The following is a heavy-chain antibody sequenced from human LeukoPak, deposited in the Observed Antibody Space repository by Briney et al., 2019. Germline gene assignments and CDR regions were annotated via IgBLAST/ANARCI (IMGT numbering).Heavy chain of an antibody. D-gene: IGHD4-17*01. CDR1: GYSISTSYY. CDR2: IYHSGNT. CDR3: ARAGYGDSDFDY. Sequence: SSETLSLTCTVSGYSISTSYYWGWIRQPPGKGLEWIGSIYHSGNTYYNPSLKSRVTISVDTSKNQFSLKLNSVTAADTAVYDCARAGYGDSDFDYWGQGTLVSVS. V-gene: IGHV4-38-2*02. J-gene: IGHJ4*02.